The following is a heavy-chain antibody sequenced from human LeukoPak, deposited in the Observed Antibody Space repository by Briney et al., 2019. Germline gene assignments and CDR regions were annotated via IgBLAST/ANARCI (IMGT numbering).Heavy chain of an antibody. J-gene: IGHJ4*02. D-gene: IGHD3-22*01. CDR1: GYTFTGYY. V-gene: IGHV1-46*01. CDR2: INPSGGST. Sequence: ASVKVSCKASGYTFTGYYMHWVRQAPGQGLEWMGIINPSGGSTSYAQKFQGRVTMTRDTSTSTVYMELSSLRSEDTAVYYCARDSPYDSSGYSEYYFDYWGQGTLVTVSS. CDR3: ARDSPYDSSGYSEYYFDY.